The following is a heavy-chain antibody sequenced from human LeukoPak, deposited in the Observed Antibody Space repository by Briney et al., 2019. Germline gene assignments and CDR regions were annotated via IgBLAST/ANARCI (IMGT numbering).Heavy chain of an antibody. CDR1: GGTFSSYA. CDR2: IIPMFGTA. CDR3: ARVFARGGEISGSYYYY. D-gene: IGHD1-26*01. V-gene: IGHV1-69*05. J-gene: IGHJ4*02. Sequence: EASVKVSCKASGGTFSSYAISWVRQAPGQGREWMGGIIPMFGTANYAQKFQGRVTITTEESTSTAYMELSSLGSKDTAMYYCARVFARGGEISGSYYYYWGQGTLVTVSS.